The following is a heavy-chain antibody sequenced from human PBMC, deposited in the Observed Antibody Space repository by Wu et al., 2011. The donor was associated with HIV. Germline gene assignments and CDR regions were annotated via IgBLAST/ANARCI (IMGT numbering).Heavy chain of an antibody. D-gene: IGHD6-19*01. CDR3: ARDLSGTFDP. CDR1: RDTLTNYA. J-gene: IGHJ5*02. CDR2: DIPVFDTSK. Sequence: QVQLVQSAAEVKKPGSSVRVSCKASRDTLTNYAISWVRQAPGQGLEWMGGDIPVFDTSKKSAQKFQGRLKVTTDESTNTAYMELSSLTSEDTAVYYCARDLSGTFDPWGQGTLVTVSS. V-gene: IGHV1-69*05.